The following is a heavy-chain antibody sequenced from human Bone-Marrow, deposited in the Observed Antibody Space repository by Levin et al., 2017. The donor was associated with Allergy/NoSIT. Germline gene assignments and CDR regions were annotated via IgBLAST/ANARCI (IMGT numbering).Heavy chain of an antibody. CDR3: ARAYYDFWSGFSSPFDY. CDR2: IYYSGST. J-gene: IGHJ4*01. V-gene: IGHV4-39*01. Sequence: SETLSLTCTVSGGSISSSSYYWGWIRQPPGKGLEWIGSIYYSGSTYYNPSLKSRVTISVDTSKNQFSLKLSSVTAADTAVYYCARAYYDFWSGFSSPFDYWGHGTLVTVSS. CDR1: GGSISSSSYY. D-gene: IGHD3-3*01.